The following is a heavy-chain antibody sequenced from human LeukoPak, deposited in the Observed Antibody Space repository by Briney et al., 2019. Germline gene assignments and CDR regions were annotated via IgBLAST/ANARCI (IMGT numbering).Heavy chain of an antibody. CDR1: GGTFSSYA. V-gene: IGHV1-69*05. CDR3: ARGLWFGQEGNWFDP. Sequence: ASVKVSCKSSGGTFSSYAISWVRQAPGQGLEWRGGIIPIFGTANYAQKFQGRVTITTDESTSTAYMELSSLRSEDTAVYSCARGLWFGQEGNWFDPWGQGTLVTVSS. CDR2: IIPIFGTA. D-gene: IGHD3-10*01. J-gene: IGHJ5*02.